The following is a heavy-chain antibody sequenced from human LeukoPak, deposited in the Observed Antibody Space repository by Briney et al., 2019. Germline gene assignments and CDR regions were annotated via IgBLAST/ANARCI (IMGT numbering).Heavy chain of an antibody. Sequence: GGSLRLSCAASGFTFSSYAMSWVRQAPGKGLEWVSAISGSGGSTYYADSVKGRFTISRDNSKSTLYLQMNSLRAEDTAVYYCAKTSYDSSGYYYFDYWGQGTLVTVSS. D-gene: IGHD3-22*01. J-gene: IGHJ4*02. CDR1: GFTFSSYA. V-gene: IGHV3-23*01. CDR2: ISGSGGST. CDR3: AKTSYDSSGYYYFDY.